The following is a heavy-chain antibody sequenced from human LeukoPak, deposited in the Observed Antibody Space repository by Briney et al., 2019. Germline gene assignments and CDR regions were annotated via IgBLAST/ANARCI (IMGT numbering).Heavy chain of an antibody. V-gene: IGHV4-4*07. D-gene: IGHD3-10*01. CDR2: IDTSGTT. CDR1: GGSFTSYY. CDR3: ARDAKYYYGSRTFFFFEY. Sequence: SVTLSLTCTVSGGSFTSYYWSWIRQPAGKGLEWIGHIDTSGTTNYNPSLKSRVTMSTDTSKNQFSLKLSSVTAADTAIYYCARDAKYYYGSRTFFFFEYWGQGTLLTVSS. J-gene: IGHJ4*02.